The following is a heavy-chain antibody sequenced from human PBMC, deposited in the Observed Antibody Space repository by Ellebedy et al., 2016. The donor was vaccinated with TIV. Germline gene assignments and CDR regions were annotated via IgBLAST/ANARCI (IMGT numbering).Heavy chain of an antibody. CDR1: GLTFSSHA. V-gene: IGHV3-23*01. J-gene: IGHJ3*02. CDR3: ARDPVGVGPAFNI. CDR2: ITESGGNT. D-gene: IGHD4-23*01. Sequence: GESLKISCAASGLTFSSHAMSWVRQAPGKGLEWVSSITESGGNTYYADSVKGRFTISRDNSKNTLYLQMNSLRAEETAVYYCARDPVGVGPAFNIWGQGTMVTVS.